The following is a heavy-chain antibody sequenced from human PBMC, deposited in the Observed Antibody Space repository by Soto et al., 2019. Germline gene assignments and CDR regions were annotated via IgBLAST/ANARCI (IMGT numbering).Heavy chain of an antibody. V-gene: IGHV4-34*01. D-gene: IGHD3-22*01. CDR3: ARHHYDSSGYPRYYFDY. J-gene: IGHJ4*02. CDR1: GGSFSGYY. Sequence: QVQLQQWGAGLLKPSETLSLTCAVYGGSFSGYYWSWIRQPPGKGLEWIGEINHSGSTNYNPSLKSRVTISVDTYKNQFSLKLSSVTAADTAVYYCARHHYDSSGYPRYYFDYWGQGTLVTVSS. CDR2: INHSGST.